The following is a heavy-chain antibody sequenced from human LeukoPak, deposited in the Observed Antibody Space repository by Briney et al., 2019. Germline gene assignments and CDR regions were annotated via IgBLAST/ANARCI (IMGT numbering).Heavy chain of an antibody. J-gene: IGHJ4*02. CDR3: VKSRGSGWYCFDF. CDR2: ITSNGGST. CDR1: GFTFSGCA. D-gene: IGHD6-19*01. Sequence: TGGSLRLSCSASGFTFSGCAVHWVRQAPGKGLEYVSVITSNGGSTYYADSVKGRLSISRDNSKNTLSLQMTSLRAEDTAVYYCVKSRGSGWYCFDFWGQGTLVTVSS. V-gene: IGHV3-64D*09.